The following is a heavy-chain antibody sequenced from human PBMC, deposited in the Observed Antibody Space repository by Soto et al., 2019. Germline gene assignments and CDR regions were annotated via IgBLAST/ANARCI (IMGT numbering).Heavy chain of an antibody. D-gene: IGHD3-10*01. CDR3: AKDLQRGLLWFGELLDYYMDV. CDR1: GFTFSSYA. Sequence: EVQLLESGGGLVQPGGSLRLSCAASGFTFSSYAMSWVRQAPGKGLEWVSAISGSGGSTYYADSVKGRFTISRDNSKNTLYLQMNSLRAEDTAVYDCAKDLQRGLLWFGELLDYYMDVWGKGTTVTVSS. V-gene: IGHV3-23*01. J-gene: IGHJ6*03. CDR2: ISGSGGST.